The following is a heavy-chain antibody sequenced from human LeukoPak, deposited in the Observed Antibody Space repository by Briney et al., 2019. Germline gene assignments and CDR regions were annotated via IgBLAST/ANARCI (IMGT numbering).Heavy chain of an antibody. CDR2: IHYSGSA. Sequence: PSETLSLTCAVYGGSLSGYYWTWIRQPPGKGLEWIGEIHYSGSATYNPSLKSRVTISVDTSKNQFSLKMNSVTAADTAVYYCARGQWFRAFWSRGTPVTVSS. D-gene: IGHD3-10*01. CDR3: ARGQWFRAF. J-gene: IGHJ4*02. CDR1: GGSLSGYY. V-gene: IGHV4-34*01.